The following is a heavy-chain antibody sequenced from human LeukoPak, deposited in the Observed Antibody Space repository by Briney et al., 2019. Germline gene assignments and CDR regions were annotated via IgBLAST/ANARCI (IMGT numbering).Heavy chain of an antibody. D-gene: IGHD5/OR15-5a*01. CDR1: RDTFSSYA. J-gene: IGHJ4*02. CDR3: ARSKDFPFFDA. Sequence: GASVKVSCKASRDTFSSYAIYWVRQAPGQRLEWMAWIIAANGKTKYSRKFQGRVSITTDASARTAYMELRSLGSEDTAIYYCARSKDFPFFDAWGQGTLVTVSS. CDR2: IIAANGKT. V-gene: IGHV1-3*01.